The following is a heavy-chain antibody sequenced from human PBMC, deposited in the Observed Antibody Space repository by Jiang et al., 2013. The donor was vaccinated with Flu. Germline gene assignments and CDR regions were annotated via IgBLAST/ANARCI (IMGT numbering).Heavy chain of an antibody. CDR3: ARDLYYYDSSGYHYFDY. D-gene: IGHD3-22*01. J-gene: IGHJ4*02. CDR2: IYSGGST. CDR1: GFTVSSNY. V-gene: IGHV3-66*01. Sequence: QLLESGGGLVQPGGSLRLSCAASGFTVSSNYMSWVRQAPGKGLEWVSVIYSGGSTYYADSVKGRFTISRDNSKNTLYLQMNSLRAEDTAVYYCARDLYYYDSSGYHYFDYWGQGTLVTVSS.